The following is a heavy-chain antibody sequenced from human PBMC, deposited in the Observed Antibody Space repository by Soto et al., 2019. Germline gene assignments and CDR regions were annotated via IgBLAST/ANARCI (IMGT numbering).Heavy chain of an antibody. CDR3: ARDQQLEWLLYGDKRYYFDY. V-gene: IGHV3-21*01. Sequence: EVQLVESGGGLDKPGGSLRLSCAASGFTFSSYSMNWVRQAPGKGLEWVSSISRSSSYIYYADSVKGRFTISRDNAKNSLYLQMNSLRAEDTAVYYCARDQQLEWLLYGDKRYYFDYWGQGTLVTVSS. CDR2: ISRSSSYI. D-gene: IGHD3-3*01. CDR1: GFTFSSYS. J-gene: IGHJ4*02.